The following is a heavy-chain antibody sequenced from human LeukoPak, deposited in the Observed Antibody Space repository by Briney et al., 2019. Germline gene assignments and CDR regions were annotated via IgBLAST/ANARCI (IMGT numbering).Heavy chain of an antibody. Sequence: PGGSLRLSCAASGFTFSNYTMNWVRQAPGKGLEWVSVIYSGGSTYYADSVKGRFTISRDNSKNTLYLQMNSLRAEDTAVYYCARGLVSWGQGTLVTVSS. D-gene: IGHD3-16*01. CDR3: ARGLVS. CDR1: GFTFSNYT. J-gene: IGHJ5*02. CDR2: IYSGGST. V-gene: IGHV3-53*01.